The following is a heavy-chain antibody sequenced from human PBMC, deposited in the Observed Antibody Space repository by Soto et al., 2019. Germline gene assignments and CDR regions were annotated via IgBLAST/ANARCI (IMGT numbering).Heavy chain of an antibody. D-gene: IGHD2-15*01. CDR1: GYTFSTSG. J-gene: IGHJ6*02. CDR2: ISTYNGDT. Sequence: QVQLVQSGAEVRKPGASVKVSCKASGYTFSTSGMSWLRQAPGQGLEWMGWISTYNGDTNDAPKFQDRVTMTPDTSTSTVYMELRSLRSDDTAVYYCARAGAAPYYYYGMDLWGQGTRVTVSS. V-gene: IGHV1-18*01. CDR3: ARAGAAPYYYYGMDL.